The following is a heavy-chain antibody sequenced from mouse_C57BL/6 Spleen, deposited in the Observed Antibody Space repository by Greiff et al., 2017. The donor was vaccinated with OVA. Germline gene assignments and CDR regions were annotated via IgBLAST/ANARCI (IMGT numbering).Heavy chain of an antibody. CDR2: IHPNSGST. CDR3: ARRGDYDGSWFAY. D-gene: IGHD1-2*01. V-gene: IGHV1-64*01. Sequence: QVQLQPPGAELVKPGASVKLSCKASGYTFTSYWMHWVKQRPGQGLEWIGMIHPNSGSTNYNEKFKSKATLTVDKSSSTAYMQLSSLTSEDSAVYYCARRGDYDGSWFAYWGQGTLVTVSA. CDR1: GYTFTSYW. J-gene: IGHJ3*01.